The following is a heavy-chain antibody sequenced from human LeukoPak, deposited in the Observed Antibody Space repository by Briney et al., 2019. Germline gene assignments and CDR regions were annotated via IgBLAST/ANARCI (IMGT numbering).Heavy chain of an antibody. CDR1: GFTFSSYG. Sequence: GGSLRLSCAASGFTFSSYGMHWVRQAPGKGLEWVAVISYDGSNKYYADSVKGRFTISRDNSKNTLYLQMNSLRAEDTAVYYCAREDSSSWYVFDYYYYGMDVWGQGTTVTVSS. V-gene: IGHV3-30*03. D-gene: IGHD6-13*01. CDR2: ISYDGSNK. CDR3: AREDSSSWYVFDYYYYGMDV. J-gene: IGHJ6*02.